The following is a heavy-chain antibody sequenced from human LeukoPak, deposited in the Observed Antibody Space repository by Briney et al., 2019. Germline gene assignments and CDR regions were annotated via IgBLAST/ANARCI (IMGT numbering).Heavy chain of an antibody. CDR3: AKDYGGNAGYFDY. Sequence: GGSLRLSCAASGFTFSSYAMSWVRQPPGKGLEWVSAISGSGGSTYYADSVKGRFTISRDNSKNTLYLQMDSLRAEDTAIYYCAKDYGGNAGYFDYWGQGTLVTVSS. CDR2: ISGSGGST. J-gene: IGHJ4*02. D-gene: IGHD4-23*01. CDR1: GFTFSSYA. V-gene: IGHV3-23*01.